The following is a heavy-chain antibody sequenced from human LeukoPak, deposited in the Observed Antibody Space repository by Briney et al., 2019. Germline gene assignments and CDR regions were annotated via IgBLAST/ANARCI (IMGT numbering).Heavy chain of an antibody. D-gene: IGHD4/OR15-4a*01. V-gene: IGHV3-53*01. CDR3: GSEPDYVDGED. J-gene: IGHJ4*02. CDR1: GFPFSHYA. Sequence: GGSLRLSCAASGFPFSHYAMSWVRQAPGKGLEWVSLIYSGGSTYYADSVKGRFTISRDNSKNTLYLQMNNLRAEDTAVYYCGSEPDYVDGEDWGQGTLVTVSS. CDR2: IYSGGST.